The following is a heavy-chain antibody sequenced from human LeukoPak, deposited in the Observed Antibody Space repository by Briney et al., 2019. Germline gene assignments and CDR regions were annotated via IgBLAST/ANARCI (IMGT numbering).Heavy chain of an antibody. V-gene: IGHV3-21*01. J-gene: IGHJ4*02. Sequence: PGGSLRLSCAASRFTFSSYSMNWVRQAPGKGLEWVSSISLDSTYIYYADSVKGRFTISRDNAKNSLYLQMNSLRVEDTAVYYCASDTGSSWSQGVDHWGQGTLVTVSS. CDR2: ISLDSTYI. CDR3: ASDTGSSWSQGVDH. D-gene: IGHD6-13*01. CDR1: RFTFSSYS.